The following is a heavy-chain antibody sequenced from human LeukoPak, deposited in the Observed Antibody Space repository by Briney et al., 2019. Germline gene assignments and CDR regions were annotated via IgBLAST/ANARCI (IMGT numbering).Heavy chain of an antibody. Sequence: ASVKVSCKASGYTFTGYYMHWVRQAPGQGLEWMGWINPNSGGTNYAQKFQGRVTMTRDTSISTAYMELSRLRSDDTAVYYCAREEIDWAVAGHFFDYWGQGTLVTVSS. J-gene: IGHJ4*02. CDR2: INPNSGGT. V-gene: IGHV1-2*02. D-gene: IGHD6-19*01. CDR1: GYTFTGYY. CDR3: AREEIDWAVAGHFFDY.